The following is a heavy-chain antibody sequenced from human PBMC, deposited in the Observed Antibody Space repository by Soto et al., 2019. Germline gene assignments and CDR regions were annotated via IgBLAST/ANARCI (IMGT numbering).Heavy chain of an antibody. V-gene: IGHV3-11*01. D-gene: IGHD5-12*01. CDR1: QCY. Sequence: QCYLCRISKTPGKGRECVSYISRSGSARSYADSVKGRFAISRDNAKNSLYLQMNSLRADDTAVFFSEEAIAYEIHGLALRGLGTLVPVSA. CDR3: EEAIAYEIHGLAL. J-gene: IGHJ4*01. CDR2: ISRSGSAR.